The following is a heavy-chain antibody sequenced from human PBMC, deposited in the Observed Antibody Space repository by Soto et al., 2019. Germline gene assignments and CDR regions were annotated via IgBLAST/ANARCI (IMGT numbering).Heavy chain of an antibody. J-gene: IGHJ4*02. D-gene: IGHD4-17*01. CDR3: ARDYGDLYFDY. V-gene: IGHV4-39*01. CDR2: IYYSGST. CDR1: GGSISSSSYY. Sequence: QLQLQESGPGLVKPSETLSLTCTVSGGSISSSSYYWGWIRQPPGKGLEWIGSIYYSGSTYYNPSHKSRVTISVDTSKNQFSLKLSSVTAADTAVYYCARDYGDLYFDYWGQGTLVTVSS.